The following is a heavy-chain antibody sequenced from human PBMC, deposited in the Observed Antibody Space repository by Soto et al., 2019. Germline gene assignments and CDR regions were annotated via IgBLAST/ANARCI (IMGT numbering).Heavy chain of an antibody. CDR1: GYTFTSYG. CDR3: ARFDDDYGDYTPGN. V-gene: IGHV1-18*04. CDR2: ISAYNGNT. J-gene: IGHJ4*02. Sequence: ASVKVSCKASGYTFTSYGISWVRQAPGQGLEWMGWISAYNGNTNYAQKLQGRVTMTTDTSTSTAYMELRSLRSDDTAVYYCARFDDDYGDYTPGNWGQGTLVTVLL. D-gene: IGHD4-17*01.